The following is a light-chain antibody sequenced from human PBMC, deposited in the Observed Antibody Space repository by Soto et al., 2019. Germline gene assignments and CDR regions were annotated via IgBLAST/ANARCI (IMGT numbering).Light chain of an antibody. Sequence: DIQMTQSPSSLSASVGDRVTITCRASQDISNHLAWYQQKPGKVPDLLIYATSTLQSGVPPRFSGSGFGTSFSLTISNLQPDDVATYYCQRYNSASTFGPGTKVEIK. CDR3: QRYNSAST. CDR1: QDISNH. CDR2: ATS. V-gene: IGKV1-27*01. J-gene: IGKJ1*01.